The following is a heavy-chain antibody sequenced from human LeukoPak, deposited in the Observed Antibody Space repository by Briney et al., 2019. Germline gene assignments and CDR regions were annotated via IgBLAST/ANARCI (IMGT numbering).Heavy chain of an antibody. CDR2: ISYDGSNK. Sequence: GGSLRLSCAASGFTFSSYAMHWVRQAPGKGLEWVAVISYDGSNKYYADSVKGRFTISRDNSKNTLYLQMNSLRAEDTAVYYCARDLREPFTYYYWGQGTLVTVSS. J-gene: IGHJ4*02. CDR3: ARDLREPFTYYY. CDR1: GFTFSSYA. V-gene: IGHV3-30*04. D-gene: IGHD3-16*01.